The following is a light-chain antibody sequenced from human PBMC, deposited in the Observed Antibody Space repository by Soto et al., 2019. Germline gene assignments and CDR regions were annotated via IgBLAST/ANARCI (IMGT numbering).Light chain of an antibody. Sequence: QPVLTQPPSVSGAPGQRVTISCTGNSSNLGAGYVVHWYQQLPGSAPRLLIYGNRNRPSGVPERFSGSKSGTSASLAITGLQAEDEADYYCQAYDYSLTASVFGGGTKLTVL. CDR1: SSNLGAGYV. J-gene: IGLJ3*02. CDR3: QAYDYSLTASV. V-gene: IGLV1-40*01. CDR2: GNR.